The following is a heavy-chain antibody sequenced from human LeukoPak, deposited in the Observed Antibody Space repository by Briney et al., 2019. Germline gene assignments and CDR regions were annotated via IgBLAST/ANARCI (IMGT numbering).Heavy chain of an antibody. J-gene: IGHJ3*02. V-gene: IGHV3-23*01. CDR1: GLPFGRLA. CDR3: AKDRHSSRELRWSPDAFDI. Sequence: GGSLRLLCAASGLPFGRLAASGATRASGKGLEGGSAISGIGGSTYYAVSVKSRFTISRENSKNTLYLQMNSLRAEDTAVYYCAKDRHSSRELRWSPDAFDIWGQGTMVTVSS. CDR2: ISGIGGST. D-gene: IGHD3-3*01.